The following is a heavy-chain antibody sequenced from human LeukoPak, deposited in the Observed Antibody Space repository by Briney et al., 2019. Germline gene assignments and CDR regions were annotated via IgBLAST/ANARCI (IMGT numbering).Heavy chain of an antibody. Sequence: KPSETLSLTCAVYGGSFNDNYWSWIRQPPGKGQEWIGEINHGGRTNYNPSLKSRVTISVDTSKNQFSLKLSSVTTADTAVYYCARHRGYTSLFDHWGQGTLVTVSS. CDR1: GGSFNDNY. D-gene: IGHD2-2*02. CDR2: INHGGRT. J-gene: IGHJ4*02. V-gene: IGHV4-34*01. CDR3: ARHRGYTSLFDH.